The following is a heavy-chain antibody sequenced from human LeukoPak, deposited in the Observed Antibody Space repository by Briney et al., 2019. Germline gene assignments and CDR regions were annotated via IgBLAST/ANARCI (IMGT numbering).Heavy chain of an antibody. CDR1: GFTFSSYG. D-gene: IGHD3-9*01. V-gene: IGHV3-23*01. CDR2: ISGSGGST. J-gene: IGHJ5*02. Sequence: GGSLRLSCAASGFTFSSYGMSWVRQAPGKGLEWVSAISGSGGSTYYADSVKGRFTISRDNSKNTLYLQMNSLRAEATAVYYCARVTVRYFDWLPRSHNWFDPWGQGPLVTVSS. CDR3: ARVTVRYFDWLPRSHNWFDP.